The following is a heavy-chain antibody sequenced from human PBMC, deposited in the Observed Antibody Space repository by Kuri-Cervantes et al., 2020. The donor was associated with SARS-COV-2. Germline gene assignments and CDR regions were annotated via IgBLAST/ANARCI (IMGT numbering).Heavy chain of an antibody. V-gene: IGHV1-69*13. D-gene: IGHD4-11*01. J-gene: IGHJ5*02. Sequence: SVKVSCKASGGTFSSYAISWVRQAPGQGLEWMGGIIPIFGTANYAQKFQGRVTITADESTSTAYMELSSLGSEDTAVYYCARAGSTMTTFSWFDPWGQGTLVTVSS. CDR3: ARAGSTMTTFSWFDP. CDR2: IIPIFGTA. CDR1: GGTFSSYA.